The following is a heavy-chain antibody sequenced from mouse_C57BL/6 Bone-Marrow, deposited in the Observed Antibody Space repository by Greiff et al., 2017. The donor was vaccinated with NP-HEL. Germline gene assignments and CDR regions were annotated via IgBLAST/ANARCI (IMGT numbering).Heavy chain of an antibody. Sequence: EVKLVESGGGLVQPKGSLKLSCAASGFSFNTYAMNWVRQAPGKGLEWVARIRSKSNNYATYYADSVKDRFTISRDDSESMLYLQMNNLKTEDTAMYYCVSPYYSIWFAYWGQGTLVTVSA. CDR3: VSPYYSIWFAY. J-gene: IGHJ3*01. V-gene: IGHV10-1*01. D-gene: IGHD2-5*01. CDR2: IRSKSNNYAT. CDR1: GFSFNTYA.